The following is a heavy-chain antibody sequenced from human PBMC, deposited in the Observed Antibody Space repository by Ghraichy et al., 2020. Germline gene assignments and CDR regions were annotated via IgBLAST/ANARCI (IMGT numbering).Heavy chain of an antibody. V-gene: IGHV3-53*01. CDR1: GFTVSSNY. Sequence: GGSLRLSCAASGFTVSSNYMSWVRQAPGKGLEWVSVIYSGGSTYYADSVTGRFTISRDNSKNTLYLQMNSLRAEDTAVYYCARDCSSTSCVDYWGQGTLVTVSS. D-gene: IGHD2-2*01. CDR2: IYSGGST. J-gene: IGHJ4*02. CDR3: ARDCSSTSCVDY.